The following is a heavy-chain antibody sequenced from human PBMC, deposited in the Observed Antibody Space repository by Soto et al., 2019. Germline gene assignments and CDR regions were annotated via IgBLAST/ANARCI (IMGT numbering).Heavy chain of an antibody. CDR2: IYYSGST. V-gene: IGHV4-59*01. D-gene: IGHD6-19*01. Sequence: QVQLQESGPGLVKPSETLSLTCTVSGGSISSYYWSWIRQPPGKGLEWIGYIYYSGSTNYNPSLMTRVTISVDTSKNQFSLKLSSVTAADTAVYYCARYDSSGWYAFDIWGQGTMVTVSS. CDR1: GGSISSYY. CDR3: ARYDSSGWYAFDI. J-gene: IGHJ3*02.